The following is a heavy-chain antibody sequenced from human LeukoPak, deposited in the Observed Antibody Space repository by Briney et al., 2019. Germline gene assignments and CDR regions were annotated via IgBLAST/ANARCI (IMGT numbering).Heavy chain of an antibody. CDR2: IKQDGSEK. V-gene: IGHV3-7*01. J-gene: IGHJ3*02. CDR3: ARVLAVASKLDAFDI. Sequence: GGSLRLSCAASGFTFSSYWMSWVRQAPGKGLEWVANIKQDGSEKYYVDSVKGRFTISRDNAKNPLYLQMNSLRAEDTAVHYCARVLAVASKLDAFDIWGQGTMVTVSS. D-gene: IGHD6-19*01. CDR1: GFTFSSYW.